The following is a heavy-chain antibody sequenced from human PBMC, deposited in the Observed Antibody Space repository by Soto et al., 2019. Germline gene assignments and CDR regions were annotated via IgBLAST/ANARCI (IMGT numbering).Heavy chain of an antibody. CDR3: ARLQASSTSLEIYYYYYYGMDV. D-gene: IGHD2-2*01. J-gene: IGHJ6*02. V-gene: IGHV1-69*01. Sequence: QVQLVQSGAEVKKPGSSVEVSCKASGGTFSSYAISWVRQAPGQGLEWMGGIIPIVGSANYEQKFQGRVTITADECTSTAYMELDSLRSEDTAVYYCARLQASSTSLEIYYYYYYGMDVRGQGTTVTVSS. CDR2: IIPIVGSA. CDR1: GGTFSSYA.